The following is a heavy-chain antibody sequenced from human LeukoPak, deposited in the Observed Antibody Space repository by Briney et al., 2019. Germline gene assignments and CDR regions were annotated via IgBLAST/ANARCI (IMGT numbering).Heavy chain of an antibody. CDR2: VSIDGSNE. J-gene: IGHJ5*02. Sequence: PGGSLRLSCADSGLTFRTSAMHWVRQTPGKGLEWVAVVSIDGSNENYADSVRGRFIISRDNSKNTLYLQMSGLRREDTAMYYCARGVGYTLVSWGQGTLVTASS. D-gene: IGHD5-18*01. CDR1: GLTFRTSA. CDR3: ARGVGYTLVS. V-gene: IGHV3-30-3*01.